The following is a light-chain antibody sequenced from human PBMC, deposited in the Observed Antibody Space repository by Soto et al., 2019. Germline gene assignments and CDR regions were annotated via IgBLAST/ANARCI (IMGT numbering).Light chain of an antibody. CDR3: QQYKQWPVA. CDR1: HSVVSN. Sequence: VMTQSPTTLSVSPGERATLACMDIHSVVSNLAWYQQNPGQAPRLLIYGASTRATGVPARFSGSGSATQFTLSISSLQSEDFGFYYFQQYKQWPVAFGGGTKVEIK. J-gene: IGKJ4*01. CDR2: GAS. V-gene: IGKV3-15*01.